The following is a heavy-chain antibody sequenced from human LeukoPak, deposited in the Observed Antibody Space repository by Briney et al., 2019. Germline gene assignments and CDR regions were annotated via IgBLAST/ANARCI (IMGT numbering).Heavy chain of an antibody. CDR2: ISGSGGST. Sequence: PGGSLRLSCAACGFTFSSYAMSWVRQAPGRGLDRLSAISGSGGSTYYEDSVKPRFTISRDNSKNTLYLQMNSLRADDTAVYYCAKGGADYDNPDYWGQGTLVTVSS. J-gene: IGHJ4*02. CDR1: GFTFSSYA. CDR3: AKGGADYDNPDY. V-gene: IGHV3-23*01. D-gene: IGHD4-17*01.